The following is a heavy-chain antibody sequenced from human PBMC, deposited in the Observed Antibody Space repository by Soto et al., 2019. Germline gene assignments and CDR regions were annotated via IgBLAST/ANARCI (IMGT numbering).Heavy chain of an antibody. Sequence: GGSLRLSCRASGYDLRTYSMNWVRQAPGQGLEWIAYVSLDSDTIQYADSVKGRFTISRDDAENSLYLQMDSLRDEDTATYYCARLYYDYVWGQGTTVTVSS. V-gene: IGHV3-48*02. J-gene: IGHJ6*02. CDR1: GYDLRTYS. D-gene: IGHD3-3*01. CDR2: VSLDSDTI. CDR3: ARLYYDYV.